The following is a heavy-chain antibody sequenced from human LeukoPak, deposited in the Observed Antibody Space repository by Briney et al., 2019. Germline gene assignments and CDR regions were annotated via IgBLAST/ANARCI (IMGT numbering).Heavy chain of an antibody. CDR3: ARVQWLVPGY. Sequence: SETLSLTCAVYGGSFSGYYWSWIRQPPGKGLEWIGEINHSGSTNYNPSLKSRVTILVDTSKKQFSLKLSSVAAADTAVYYCARVQWLVPGYWGQGTLVTVSS. CDR2: INHSGST. J-gene: IGHJ4*02. D-gene: IGHD6-19*01. CDR1: GGSFSGYY. V-gene: IGHV4-34*01.